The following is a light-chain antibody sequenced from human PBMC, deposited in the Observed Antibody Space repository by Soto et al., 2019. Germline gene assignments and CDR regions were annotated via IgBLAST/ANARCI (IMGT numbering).Light chain of an antibody. CDR3: SSFTSINTWV. V-gene: IGLV2-14*01. CDR2: EVS. J-gene: IGLJ3*02. Sequence: QSALTQPASVSGSPGQSITISCTGTSSDVGGYNYVSWYQQHPGKAPKLMIYEVSNRPSGVSNRFSGSKSGNTASLPISGLQAEDEADYYCSSFTSINTWVFGGGTQLTFL. CDR1: SSDVGGYNY.